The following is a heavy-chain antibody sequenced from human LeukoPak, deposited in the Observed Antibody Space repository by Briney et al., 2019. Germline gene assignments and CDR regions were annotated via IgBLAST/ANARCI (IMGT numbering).Heavy chain of an antibody. D-gene: IGHD3-10*01. CDR3: TAEVGAMVRGVIRGYYFDY. V-gene: IGHV3-49*04. CDR1: GFTFSNAW. Sequence: GGSLRLSCAASGFTFSNAWMSWVRQAPGKGLEWVGFIRSKAYGGTTEYAASVKGRFTISRDDSKSIAYLQMNSLKTEDTAVYYCTAEVGAMVRGVIRGYYFDYWGQGTLVTVSS. J-gene: IGHJ4*02. CDR2: IRSKAYGGTT.